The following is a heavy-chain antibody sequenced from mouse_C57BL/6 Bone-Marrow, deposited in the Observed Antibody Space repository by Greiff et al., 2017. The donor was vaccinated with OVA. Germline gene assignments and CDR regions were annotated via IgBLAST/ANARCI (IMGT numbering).Heavy chain of an antibody. D-gene: IGHD1-1*01. CDR2: IYPGDGDT. Sequence: QVQLQQSGAELVKPGASVKISCKASGYAFSSYWMNWVKQRPGKGLEWIGQIYPGDGDTNYNGKFKGKATLTADKSSSTAYMQLSSLTSEDSAVYFCARRFILDYYGRMDYWGQGTSVTVSS. CDR3: ARRFILDYYGRMDY. J-gene: IGHJ4*01. V-gene: IGHV1-80*01. CDR1: GYAFSSYW.